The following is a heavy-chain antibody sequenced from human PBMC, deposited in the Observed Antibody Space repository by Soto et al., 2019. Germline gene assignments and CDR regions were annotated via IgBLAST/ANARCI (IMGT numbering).Heavy chain of an antibody. Sequence: ASVKVCCKASGYTFTSYAMHWVRQAPGQRLEWMGWINAGNGNTKYSQKFQGRVTITRDTSAGTAYMELSSLRSEDTAVYYCARDRGSLVGANYYGMDVWGQGTTVTVSS. V-gene: IGHV1-3*01. CDR2: INAGNGNT. J-gene: IGHJ6*02. D-gene: IGHD1-26*01. CDR1: GYTFTSYA. CDR3: ARDRGSLVGANYYGMDV.